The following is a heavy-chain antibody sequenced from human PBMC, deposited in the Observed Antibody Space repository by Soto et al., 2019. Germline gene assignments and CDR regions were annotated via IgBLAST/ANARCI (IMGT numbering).Heavy chain of an antibody. CDR3: ARDSVAFFDS. D-gene: IGHD2-15*01. CDR2: IYSSGST. Sequence: QVQLQESGPGLVKPSETLSLTCTVSDGSVSSGSYYWSWIRQPPGKGLEWLGYIYSSGSTLYNPSLKSRVTISVDTSMNQFSLKVISLTAADTAVYYCARDSVAFFDSWGQGTLVTVSS. V-gene: IGHV4-61*01. J-gene: IGHJ4*02. CDR1: DGSVSSGSYY.